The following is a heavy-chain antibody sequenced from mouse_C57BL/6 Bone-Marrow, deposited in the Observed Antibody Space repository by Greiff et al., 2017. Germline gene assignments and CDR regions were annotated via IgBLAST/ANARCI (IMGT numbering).Heavy chain of an antibody. D-gene: IGHD4-1*02. CDR3: ARGGGNWYYFDY. Sequence: VQLQQSGPELVKPGASVKIPCKASGYTFPDYTMDWVKQSHGTRLEWIGAINPTNGGTIYNQKFKGKATLTVDKSSSTAYRELRSLTSEDTAVDYCARGGGNWYYFDYGGQGTTLTVSS. V-gene: IGHV1-18*01. CDR1: GYTFPDYT. CDR2: INPTNGGT. J-gene: IGHJ2*01.